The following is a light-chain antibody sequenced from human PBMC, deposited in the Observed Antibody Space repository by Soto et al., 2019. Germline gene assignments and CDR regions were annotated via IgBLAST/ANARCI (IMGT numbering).Light chain of an antibody. CDR1: SSNIGSNY. J-gene: IGLJ1*01. CDR2: RNN. Sequence: QSALTQPPSASGTPGQRVTISCSGSSSNIGSNYVYWYQQLPGTAPKLLIYRNNQRPSGVPDRFSGSKSGTSASLAISGLRSEDEADYYCAAWDESLSGYVFGNGTKGTVL. V-gene: IGLV1-47*01. CDR3: AAWDESLSGYV.